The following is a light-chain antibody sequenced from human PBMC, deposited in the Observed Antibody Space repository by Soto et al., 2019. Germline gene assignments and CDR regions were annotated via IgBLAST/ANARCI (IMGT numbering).Light chain of an antibody. Sequence: DIQMTQSPSTLSASVGDRVAITCRASQNIGSRLAWYQQKPDEAPKLLIYDASSLESGVPLRFGGSGSGTDFTLTISSLQPEDFATYYCQQLNSAPFTFGGGTKVDIK. J-gene: IGKJ4*01. V-gene: IGKV1-5*01. CDR2: DAS. CDR3: QQLNSAPFT. CDR1: QNIGSR.